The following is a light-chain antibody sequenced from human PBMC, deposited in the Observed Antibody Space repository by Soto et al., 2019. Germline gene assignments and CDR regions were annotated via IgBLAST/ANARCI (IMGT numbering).Light chain of an antibody. Sequence: DIQMTQSPSSLSASVGDRVTITCRASQSISSYLNWYQQKPGKAPKLLIYAASSLQSGVPSRFSGSGSGTDFTTTISSLQPEDFATYYCQQSYSTPPTFGGGTKVEIK. CDR3: QQSYSTPPT. V-gene: IGKV1-39*01. CDR1: QSISSY. J-gene: IGKJ4*01. CDR2: AAS.